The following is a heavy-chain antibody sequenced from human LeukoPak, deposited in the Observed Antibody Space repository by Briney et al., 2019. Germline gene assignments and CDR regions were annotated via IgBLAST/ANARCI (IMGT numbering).Heavy chain of an antibody. CDR1: GGSFSGYY. D-gene: IGHD5-18*01. Sequence: SETLSLTCAVYGGSFSGYYWSWIRQPPGEGLEWMGEINHSGSTNYNPSLKSRVTISGHMSKNQFSLKLSCGTAADTAVYYCARGDHHLSGYSYGYGDVYAFDIWGQGTMVSVSS. V-gene: IGHV4-34*01. CDR3: ARGDHHLSGYSYGYGDVYAFDI. J-gene: IGHJ3*02. CDR2: INHSGST.